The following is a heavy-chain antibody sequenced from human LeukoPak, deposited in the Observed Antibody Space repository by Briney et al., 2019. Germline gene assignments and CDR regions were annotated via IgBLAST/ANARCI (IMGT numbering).Heavy chain of an antibody. CDR2: ISGSGGST. V-gene: IGHV3-23*01. Sequence: GGSLRLSCAASGFTFSSYAMSWVRQAPGKGLEWVSAISGSGGSTYYADSVKDRFTISRDNSKNTLYLQMNSLRAEDTAVYYCAKDHVVVTATFADYWGQGTLVTVSS. CDR3: AKDHVVVTATFADY. D-gene: IGHD2-21*02. CDR1: GFTFSSYA. J-gene: IGHJ4*02.